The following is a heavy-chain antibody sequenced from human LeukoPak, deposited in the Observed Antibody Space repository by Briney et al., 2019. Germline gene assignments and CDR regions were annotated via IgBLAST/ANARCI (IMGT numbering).Heavy chain of an antibody. V-gene: IGHV4-59*12. CDR3: ARRHLRGYSYGYVDY. D-gene: IGHD5-18*01. CDR2: VYYSGST. Sequence: PSETLSLTCTVSGGSISSYYWSWIRQPPGKGLEWIGYVYYSGSTNYNPSLKSRVIISVDTSKNQFSLKLSSVTAADTAVYYCARRHLRGYSYGYVDYWGQGTLVTVSS. J-gene: IGHJ4*02. CDR1: GGSISSYY.